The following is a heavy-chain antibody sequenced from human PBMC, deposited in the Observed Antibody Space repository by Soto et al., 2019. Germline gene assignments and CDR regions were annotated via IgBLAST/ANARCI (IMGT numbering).Heavy chain of an antibody. CDR1: GFTFNDYY. D-gene: IGHD6-25*01. V-gene: IGHV3-11*05. CDR3: ARETPATGISAAEPLFDS. CDR2: ISGTSSYR. Sequence: GGSLRLSCAASGFTFNDYYMSWIRQAPGKGLEWVSYISGTSSYRNYADSVKGRFTISRDNANNSLYLQMNSLRAEDTAVYYCARETPATGISAAEPLFDSWGQGTLVTVSS. J-gene: IGHJ4*02.